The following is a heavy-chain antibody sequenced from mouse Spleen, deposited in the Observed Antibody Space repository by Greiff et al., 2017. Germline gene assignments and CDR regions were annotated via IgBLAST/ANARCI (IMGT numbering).Heavy chain of an antibody. CDR2: ISSGSSTI. CDR3: ARGRRYDYDEGSYAMDY. J-gene: IGHJ4*01. D-gene: IGHD2-4*01. Sequence: EVKLMESGGGLVQPGGSRKLSCAASGFTFSSFGMHWVRQAPEKGLEWVAYISSGSSTIYYADTVKGRFTISRDNPKNTLFLQMTSLRSEDTAMYYCARGRRYDYDEGSYAMDYWGQGTSVTVSS. CDR1: GFTFSSFG. V-gene: IGHV5-17*02.